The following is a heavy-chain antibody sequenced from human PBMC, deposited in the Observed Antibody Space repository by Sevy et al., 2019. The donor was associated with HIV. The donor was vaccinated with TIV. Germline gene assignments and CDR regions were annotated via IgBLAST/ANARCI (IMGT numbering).Heavy chain of an antibody. CDR1: GGTFSSYA. Sequence: ASVKVSCKASGGTFSSYAISWVRQAPGQGLEWMGGIIPIFGTANYAQKFQGRVTITADESTSTAYMELSSLRSEDTAVYYYARENRIQLWEYYFDYWGQGTLVTVSS. D-gene: IGHD5-18*01. J-gene: IGHJ4*02. V-gene: IGHV1-69*13. CDR3: ARENRIQLWEYYFDY. CDR2: IIPIFGTA.